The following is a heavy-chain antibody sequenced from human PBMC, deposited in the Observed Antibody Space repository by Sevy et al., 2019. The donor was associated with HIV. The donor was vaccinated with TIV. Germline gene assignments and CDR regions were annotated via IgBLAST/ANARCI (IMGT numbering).Heavy chain of an antibody. J-gene: IGHJ6*02. CDR2: IYHSGST. CDR3: ARDPKVVVAAMRDYYYYGMDV. CDR1: GGSISSSNW. V-gene: IGHV4-4*02. D-gene: IGHD2-15*01. Sequence: SDTLSLTCAVSGGSISSSNWWSWVRQPPGKGLEWIGEIYHSGSTNYNPSLKSRVTISVDKSKNQFSLKLSSVTAADTAVYYCARDPKVVVAAMRDYYYYGMDVWGQGTTVTVSS.